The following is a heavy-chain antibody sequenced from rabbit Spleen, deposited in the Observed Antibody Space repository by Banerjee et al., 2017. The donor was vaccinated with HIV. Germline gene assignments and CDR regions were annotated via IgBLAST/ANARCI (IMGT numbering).Heavy chain of an antibody. CDR2: VNTATGKP. CDR1: GVSFSISSY. Sequence: QSLEESGGDLVKPGASLTLTCTASGVSFSISSYMCWVRQAPGKGLVWIACVNTATGKPVYSTWAKGRFTISTTTSTTVTLQMSSLTAADTATYFCARDLAGAIGWNFYLWGPGTLVTVS. D-gene: IGHD4-1*01. J-gene: IGHJ4*01. CDR3: ARDLAGAIGWNFYL. V-gene: IGHV1S40*01.